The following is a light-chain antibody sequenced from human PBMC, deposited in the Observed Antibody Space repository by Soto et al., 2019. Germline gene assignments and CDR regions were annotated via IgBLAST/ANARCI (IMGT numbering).Light chain of an antibody. CDR2: AAS. CDR3: QQSYATPRT. J-gene: IGKJ1*01. Sequence: DIQMTQSPSSLSASVGDRVTITCRASQSIKYYLNWYQQKLGKAPKLLIYAASSLQGGVPSRFSGSGSGTDFTLTISSLQPDDFATYYCQQSYATPRTFGQGTKVDIK. V-gene: IGKV1-39*01. CDR1: QSIKYY.